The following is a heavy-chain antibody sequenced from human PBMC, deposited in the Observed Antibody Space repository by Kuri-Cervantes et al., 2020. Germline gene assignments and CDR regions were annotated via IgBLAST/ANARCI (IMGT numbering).Heavy chain of an antibody. D-gene: IGHD2-15*01. CDR2: ISYDGSNK. Sequence: GGSLRLSCAASGFTFSSYGMHWVRQAPGKGLEWVAVISYDGSNKYYADSVKGRFTISRDNAKNSLYLQMNSLRAEDTAVYYCAREGSIVVVVAAPDAFDIWGQGTMVTVSS. CDR3: AREGSIVVVVAAPDAFDI. CDR1: GFTFSSYG. J-gene: IGHJ3*02. V-gene: IGHV3-30*03.